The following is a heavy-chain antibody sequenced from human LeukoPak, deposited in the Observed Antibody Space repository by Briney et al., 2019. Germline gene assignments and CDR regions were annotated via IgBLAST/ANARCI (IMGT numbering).Heavy chain of an antibody. V-gene: IGHV1-8*01. CDR2: MNPNSGNT. J-gene: IGHJ4*02. Sequence: ASVKVSCKASGYTFTSYDINWVRQATGQGLEWMGWMNPNSGNTGYAQKFQGRVTMTRNTSISTAYMELSSLRSEDTAVYYCARVQDMGGYYLIDLWGQGTLVTVSS. CDR3: ARVQDMGGYYLIDL. CDR1: GYTFTSYD. D-gene: IGHD3-22*01.